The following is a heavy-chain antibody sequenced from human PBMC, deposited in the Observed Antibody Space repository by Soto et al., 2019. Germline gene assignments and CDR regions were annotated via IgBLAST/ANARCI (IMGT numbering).Heavy chain of an antibody. Sequence: QPGGSLRLSCAASGFTFSSYSMNWVRQAPGKGLEWVSYISSSSSTIYYADSVKGRFTISRDNAKNSLYLQMNSLRDEDTAVYYCARGRGLRFLEWLGANYYYYGMDVWGQGTTVTVSS. CDR3: ARGRGLRFLEWLGANYYYYGMDV. D-gene: IGHD3-3*01. J-gene: IGHJ6*02. CDR2: ISSSSSTI. V-gene: IGHV3-48*02. CDR1: GFTFSSYS.